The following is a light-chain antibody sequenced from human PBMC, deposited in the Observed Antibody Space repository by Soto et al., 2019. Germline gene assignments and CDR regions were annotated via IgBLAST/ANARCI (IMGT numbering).Light chain of an antibody. CDR1: QSINNRY. V-gene: IGKV3-20*01. Sequence: EIVLTQSPGTLSLSPGERATLSCRASQSINNRYLAWYQQKTGQAPRLLIYAASSRATGIPDRFSGSGSGTDFTLTISRREPEDFAVYYCQQLGSSPGFTFGPGTKVDSK. CDR2: AAS. CDR3: QQLGSSPGFT. J-gene: IGKJ3*01.